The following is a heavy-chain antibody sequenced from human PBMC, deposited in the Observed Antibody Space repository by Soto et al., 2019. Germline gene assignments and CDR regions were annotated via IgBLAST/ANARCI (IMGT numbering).Heavy chain of an antibody. CDR1: GFTFSSYA. J-gene: IGHJ3*02. CDR2: ISGSGPTT. V-gene: IGHV3-23*01. CDR3: AKDPRGITIFGVVIRHDAFDI. Sequence: PGGSLRLSCAASGFTFSSYAMSWVRQASGKGLEWVSAISGSGPTTYYAGSVKGRFTISRDNSKNTLYLQMNSLRAEDTAVYYCAKDPRGITIFGVVIRHDAFDIWGQGTMVTVSS. D-gene: IGHD3-3*01.